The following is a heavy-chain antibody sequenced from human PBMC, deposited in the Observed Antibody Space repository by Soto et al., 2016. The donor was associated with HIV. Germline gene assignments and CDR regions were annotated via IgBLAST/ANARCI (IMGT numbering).Heavy chain of an antibody. V-gene: IGHV3-48*04. Sequence: EVQLVESGGGLLQPGRSLRLSCTASGFTFNSYSMNWVRQAPGKGLEWISYISSTSSTIYYADSVKGRFTISRDNVKNSLYLRMSSLTAEDTAVYYCARDKDINYDRYHYYYMDVWGKGPRSPCP. J-gene: IGHJ6*03. D-gene: IGHD3-3*01. CDR2: ISSTSSTI. CDR1: GFTFNSYS. CDR3: ARDKDINYDRYHYYYMDV.